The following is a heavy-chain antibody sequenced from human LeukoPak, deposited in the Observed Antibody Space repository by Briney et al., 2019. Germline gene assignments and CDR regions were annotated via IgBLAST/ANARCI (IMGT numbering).Heavy chain of an antibody. D-gene: IGHD2-15*01. J-gene: IGHJ4*02. CDR2: INSDGSST. CDR3: AKVLGGLWPGIDY. Sequence: GGSLRLSCTASGFTFSTHSMHWVRQAPGKGRVWVSRINSDGSSTRYADSVTGRFTISRDNAKNTVYLQMNSLRAEDTAVYYCAKVLGGLWPGIDYWGQGTVVTVSS. V-gene: IGHV3-74*01. CDR1: GFTFSTHS.